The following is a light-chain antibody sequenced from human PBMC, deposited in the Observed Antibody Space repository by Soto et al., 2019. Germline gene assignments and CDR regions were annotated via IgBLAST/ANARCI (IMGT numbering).Light chain of an antibody. CDR3: CAYAGSYLEV. J-gene: IGLJ1*01. Sequence: QSALTQPPSVSGSPGQSVTISCTGPSSDFGDYNYVSWYQQHPGKAPKLMIYDVSKRPSGVPHRFSGSKSGNTASLTISGLQAEDEADYYCCAYAGSYLEVFGIGTKLTVL. V-gene: IGLV2-11*01. CDR1: SSDFGDYNY. CDR2: DVS.